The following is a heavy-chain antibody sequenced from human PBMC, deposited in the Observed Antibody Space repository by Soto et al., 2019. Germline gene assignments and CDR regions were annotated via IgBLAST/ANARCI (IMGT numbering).Heavy chain of an antibody. V-gene: IGHV3-30*18. CDR2: ISYDGSNK. Sequence: GGSLRLSCAASGFTFSSYGMHWVRQAPGKGLEWVAVISYDGSNKYYADSVKGRFTISRDNSKNTLYLQMNSLRAEDTAVYYCAKDSMVQPDYYDSSGTDFDYWGQGTLVTVSS. CDR3: AKDSMVQPDYYDSSGTDFDY. D-gene: IGHD3-22*01. J-gene: IGHJ4*02. CDR1: GFTFSSYG.